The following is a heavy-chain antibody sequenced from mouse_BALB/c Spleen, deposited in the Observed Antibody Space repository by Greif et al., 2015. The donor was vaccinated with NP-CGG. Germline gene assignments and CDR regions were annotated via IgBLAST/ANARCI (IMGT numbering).Heavy chain of an antibody. CDR3: ANWDGYFDV. CDR2: IDPANGNT. J-gene: IGHJ1*01. D-gene: IGHD4-1*01. V-gene: IGHV14-3*02. CDR1: GFNIKDTY. Sequence: DVKLVESGAELVKPGASVKLSCTASGFNIKDTYMHWVKQRPEQGLEWIGRIDPANGNTKYDPKFQGKATITADTSSNTAYLQLSSLTSEDTAVYYCANWDGYFDVWGAGTTVTVSS.